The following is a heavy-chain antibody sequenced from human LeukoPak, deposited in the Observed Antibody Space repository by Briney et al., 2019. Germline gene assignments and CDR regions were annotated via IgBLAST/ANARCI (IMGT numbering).Heavy chain of an antibody. Sequence: SETLSLTCTVSGDSISSYYWTWIRQPPGKGLEWIGSIYYSGSTYYNPSLKSRVTISVDTSKNQFSLKLSSVTAADTAVYYCARRTLMTTVTFFDYWGQGTLVTVSS. J-gene: IGHJ4*02. CDR2: IYYSGST. CDR1: GDSISSYY. CDR3: ARRTLMTTVTFFDY. D-gene: IGHD4-17*01. V-gene: IGHV4-39*01.